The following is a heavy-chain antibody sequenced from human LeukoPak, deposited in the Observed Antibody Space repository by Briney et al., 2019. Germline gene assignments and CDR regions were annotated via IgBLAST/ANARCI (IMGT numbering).Heavy chain of an antibody. Sequence: GESLKISCKGSGDRFPTSWINWVRHMPGKGLEWMGRIDSSDAYTNYRPSFQGHVNISADKSISTAYLQWSSLKASDTAMYYCARQFGGRLNGAFDIWGQGTMVTVSS. J-gene: IGHJ3*02. V-gene: IGHV5-10-1*01. D-gene: IGHD3-16*01. CDR2: IDSSDAYT. CDR1: GDRFPTSW. CDR3: ARQFGGRLNGAFDI.